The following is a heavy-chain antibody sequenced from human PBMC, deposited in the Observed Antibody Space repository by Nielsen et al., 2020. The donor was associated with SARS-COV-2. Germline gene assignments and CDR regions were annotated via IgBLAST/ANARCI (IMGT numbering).Heavy chain of an antibody. CDR2: IFSNDEK. CDR1: GFSLSTSGEG. D-gene: IGHD1-1*01. Sequence: SGPTLVKPAQTLTLTCTFTGFSLSTSGEGVGWIRQPPGKALEWLAHIFSNDEKSYSTSLKSRLTISKDTSKSQVVLTMTNMDPVDTATYYCARVNGFVDYWGQGTLVTVSS. CDR3: ARVNGFVDY. J-gene: IGHJ4*02. V-gene: IGHV2-26*01.